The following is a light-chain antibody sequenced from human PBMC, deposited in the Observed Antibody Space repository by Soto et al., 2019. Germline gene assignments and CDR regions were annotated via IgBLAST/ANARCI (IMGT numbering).Light chain of an antibody. J-gene: IGKJ1*01. V-gene: IGKV3-20*01. Sequence: EVVLTQSPGPLSLSPGEKATLSFRGLQSVSSSYLAWYQQKPGQAPRLLIYGASSRATGIPDRFSGSGSGTDFTLTISRLEPEDFAVYYCQQYGSSLSWTFGQGTKVDIK. CDR3: QQYGSSLSWT. CDR2: GAS. CDR1: QSVSSSY.